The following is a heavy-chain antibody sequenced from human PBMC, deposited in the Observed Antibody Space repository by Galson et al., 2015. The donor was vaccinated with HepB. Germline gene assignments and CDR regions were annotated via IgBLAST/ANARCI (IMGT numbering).Heavy chain of an antibody. CDR1: GGTFSSYA. J-gene: IGHJ6*02. V-gene: IGHV1-69*13. CDR2: IIPIFGTA. CDR3: ARSGRGYYYYGMDV. Sequence: SVKVSCKASGGTFSSYAISWVRQAPGQGLEWMGGIIPIFGTANYAQKFQGRVAITADESTSTAYMEPSSLRSEDTAVCYCARSGRGYYYYGMDVWGQGTTVTVSS. D-gene: IGHD2-15*01.